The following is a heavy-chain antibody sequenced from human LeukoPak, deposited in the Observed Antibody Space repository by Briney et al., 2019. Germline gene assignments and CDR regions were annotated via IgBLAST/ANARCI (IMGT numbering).Heavy chain of an antibody. D-gene: IGHD4-17*01. CDR1: GFTFSSYG. J-gene: IGHJ4*02. V-gene: IGHV3-21*01. Sequence: GGSLRLSCAASGFTFSSYGMHWVRQAPGKGLEWVSSISSSTSYIYYADSVKGRFTISKDNAKNSLYLQMNSLRAEDTAVYYCARAGGSTVSHSDYWGQGTLVTVSS. CDR2: ISSSTSYI. CDR3: ARAGGSTVSHSDY.